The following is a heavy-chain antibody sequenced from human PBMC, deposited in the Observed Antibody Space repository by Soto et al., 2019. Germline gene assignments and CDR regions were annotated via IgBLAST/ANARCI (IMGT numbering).Heavy chain of an antibody. CDR2: ISFSGSTI. CDR3: AGGDSGSFDS. J-gene: IGHJ4*02. D-gene: IGHD3-16*01. V-gene: IGHV3-11*01. CDR1: GFTFSDYY. Sequence: LRLSCAASGFTFSDYYFTWIRQAPGKGLEWVSYISFSGSTIYYADSVKGRFTISRDNAKNSLYLQMNNLRPEDTAVYYCAGGDSGSFDSWGQGTLVTVSS.